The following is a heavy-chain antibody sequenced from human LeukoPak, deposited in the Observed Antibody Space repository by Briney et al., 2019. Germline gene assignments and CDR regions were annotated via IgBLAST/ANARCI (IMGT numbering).Heavy chain of an antibody. CDR1: GFTFSSYG. V-gene: IGHV3-30*18. CDR2: ISYDGSNK. D-gene: IGHD6-13*01. CDR3: AKDNPIAAAGFFDY. J-gene: IGHJ4*02. Sequence: PGRSLRLSCAASGFTFSSYGMHWVRQAPGKGLEWVAVISYDGSNKYYADSVKGRFTISRDNSKNTLYLQMNSLGAEDTAVYYCAKDNPIAAAGFFDYWGQGTLVTVSS.